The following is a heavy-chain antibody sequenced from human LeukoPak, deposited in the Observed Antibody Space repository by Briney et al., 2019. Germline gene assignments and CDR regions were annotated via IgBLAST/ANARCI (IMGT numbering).Heavy chain of an antibody. V-gene: IGHV3-13*01. J-gene: IGHJ2*01. CDR2: IGISGDK. CDR1: GFTFSRYD. CDR3: GRPGPNYWYFDL. Sequence: GGSLRLSCAASGFTFSRYDMHWVRQTPGKGLEWVSGIGISGDKYYQESVKGRFTISREDARNSLYLQMNSRRAGDTAVYSCGRPGPNYWYFDLWGRGTLATVSS.